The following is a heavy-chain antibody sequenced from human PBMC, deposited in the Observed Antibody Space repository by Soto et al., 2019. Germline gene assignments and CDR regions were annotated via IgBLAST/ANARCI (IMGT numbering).Heavy chain of an antibody. Sequence: EVQLVESGGGLVQRGGSLRLSCAASGFTFSNYWMTWVRQTPGKGLVWVANIKYDGSKKYNVNSVKGRFTISRDNSKNSLQLQMYRLRAEDRAVYYCAKGWSYYLSWGQGTLVTVSS. CDR2: IKYDGSKK. V-gene: IGHV3-7*05. D-gene: IGHD1-26*01. CDR1: GFTFSNYW. CDR3: AKGWSYYLS. J-gene: IGHJ5*02.